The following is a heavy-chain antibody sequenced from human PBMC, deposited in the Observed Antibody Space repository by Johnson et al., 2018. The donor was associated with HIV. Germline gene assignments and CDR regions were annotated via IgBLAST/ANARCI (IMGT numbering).Heavy chain of an antibody. V-gene: IGHV3-20*04. D-gene: IGHD3-10*01. Sequence: VQLVESGGGVVRPGGSLRLSCAVSGFMVGDYGMHWVRQVPGKGLEWVSGINWNGGSKGYADSAKGRFTISSDNSRNTLHLQMNRLRAEDTALYYCARDFVAFGECTAFYIWGQGTRVTVSS. CDR2: INWNGGSK. CDR3: ARDFVAFGECTAFYI. CDR1: GFMVGDYG. J-gene: IGHJ3*02.